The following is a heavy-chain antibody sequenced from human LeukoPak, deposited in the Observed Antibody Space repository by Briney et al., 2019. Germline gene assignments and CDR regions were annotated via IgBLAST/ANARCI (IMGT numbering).Heavy chain of an antibody. CDR2: INWNGGST. Sequence: GGSLRLSCAASGFTFDDYGMSWVRQTPGKGLEWVFGINWNGGSTGYADSVKGRFTISRDNAKNSLYLQMNSRRAEDTALYYCARDKRRTAGAFDIWGQGTMVTVSS. V-gene: IGHV3-20*04. J-gene: IGHJ3*02. D-gene: IGHD6-25*01. CDR3: ARDKRRTAGAFDI. CDR1: GFTFDDYG.